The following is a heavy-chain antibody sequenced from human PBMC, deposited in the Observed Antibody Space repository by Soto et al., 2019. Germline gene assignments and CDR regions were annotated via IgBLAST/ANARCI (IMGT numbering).Heavy chain of an antibody. Sequence: GGSLRLSCAASGFTFSSYWMHWVRQAPEKGLMWVSHINSDGSSTTYADSVKGRFTISRDNAKNSLYLQMNSLRAEDTAVYYCARDYSSYGPFDYWGQGTLVTVSS. CDR2: INSDGSST. D-gene: IGHD5-18*01. J-gene: IGHJ4*02. V-gene: IGHV3-74*01. CDR3: ARDYSSYGPFDY. CDR1: GFTFSSYW.